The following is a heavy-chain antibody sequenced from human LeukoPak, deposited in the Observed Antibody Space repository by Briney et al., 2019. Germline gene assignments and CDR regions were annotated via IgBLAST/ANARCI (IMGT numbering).Heavy chain of an antibody. CDR3: AKDLGVRAAAGETNWDYYYGMDV. D-gene: IGHD6-13*01. J-gene: IGHJ6*02. CDR1: GFTFDDYA. Sequence: PGRSLRLSCAASGFTFDDYAMHWVRQAPGKGLEWVSGISWNSGSIGYADSVKGRFTISRDNAKNSLYLQMNSLRAEDTALYYCAKDLGVRAAAGETNWDYYYGMDVWGQGTTVTVSS. V-gene: IGHV3-9*01. CDR2: ISWNSGSI.